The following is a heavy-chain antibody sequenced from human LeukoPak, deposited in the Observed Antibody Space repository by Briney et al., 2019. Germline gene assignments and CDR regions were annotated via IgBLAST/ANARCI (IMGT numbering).Heavy chain of an antibody. Sequence: PGGSLRLSCAASGFTFSSYAMSWVRQAPGKGLEWVGRTRNKANSYTTEYAASVKGRFTISRDDSKNSLYLQMNSLKTEDTAVYYCARGPGYYDSSGYYHWYFDLWGRGTLVTVSS. CDR2: TRNKANSYTT. V-gene: IGHV3-72*01. D-gene: IGHD3-22*01. J-gene: IGHJ2*01. CDR3: ARGPGYYDSSGYYHWYFDL. CDR1: GFTFSSYA.